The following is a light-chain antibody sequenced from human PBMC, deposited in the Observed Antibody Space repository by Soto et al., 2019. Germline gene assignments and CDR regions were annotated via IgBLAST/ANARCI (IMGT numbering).Light chain of an antibody. CDR1: SSNIGTNY. CDR3: AAWDDSLTGLYV. V-gene: IGLV1-47*01. Sequence: QLVLTQPPSASGTPGQRVTISCSGSSSNIGTNYVYWYQQLPGTAPKLLIYRNNQRPSGVPDRFSGSKSGTSASLAISGLRPEDEADYYCAAWDDSLTGLYVFGTGTKVTVL. CDR2: RNN. J-gene: IGLJ1*01.